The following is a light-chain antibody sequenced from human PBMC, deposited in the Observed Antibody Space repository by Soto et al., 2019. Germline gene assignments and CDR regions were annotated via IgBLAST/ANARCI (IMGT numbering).Light chain of an antibody. CDR2: GAS. J-gene: IGKJ4*01. Sequence: EIVMTQSPATLSVSPGERATLSCRASQSVSSNLAWYQQKPGQAPRLLIYGASTRATGIPARFSGNGSGTEFTLIISSLQSEDFAVYYCQQYNNWPLTFGGGTKVDIK. CDR1: QSVSSN. V-gene: IGKV3-15*01. CDR3: QQYNNWPLT.